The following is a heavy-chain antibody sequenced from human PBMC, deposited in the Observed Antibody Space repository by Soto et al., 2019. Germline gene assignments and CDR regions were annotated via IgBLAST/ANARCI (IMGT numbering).Heavy chain of an antibody. CDR3: ARESLRLGYALDV. J-gene: IGHJ6*02. CDR2: ISWNGANT. CDR1: GFRFEDYN. D-gene: IGHD3-16*01. V-gene: IGHV3-43*01. Sequence: PGVSLRLSCAASGFRFEDYNMHWVRQAPGKGLEWVSFISWNGANTFYADSVKGRFTISRDSSTESVSLQINSLRSEDTALYYCARESLRLGYALDVWGQGHKVTVPS.